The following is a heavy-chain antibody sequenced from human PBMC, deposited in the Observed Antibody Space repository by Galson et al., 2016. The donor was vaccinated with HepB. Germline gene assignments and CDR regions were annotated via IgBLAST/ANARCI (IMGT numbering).Heavy chain of an antibody. CDR2: INRSDGST. Sequence: SVKVSCKASGYTSSSYYMHWVRQAPGQGLEWMGIINRSDGSTSYAQKFQGRVTMTRDTSTSTVYMELSSLRSEDTAVYYCARDVGYYERSGYMRFDYWGQGTLVTVSS. CDR3: ARDVGYYERSGYMRFDY. J-gene: IGHJ4*02. D-gene: IGHD3-22*01. CDR1: GYTSSSYY. V-gene: IGHV1-46*01.